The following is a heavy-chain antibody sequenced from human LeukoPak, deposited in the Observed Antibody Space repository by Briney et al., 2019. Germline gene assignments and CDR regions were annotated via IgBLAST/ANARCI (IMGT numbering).Heavy chain of an antibody. CDR3: ARRGLVPAFDI. CDR2: VNGDGNIT. V-gene: IGHV3-74*01. J-gene: IGHJ3*02. CDR1: GFTFSSFW. D-gene: IGHD3-10*02. Sequence: PGGSLRLPCAASGFTFSSFWMHWVSQAPGKGLVWPSRVNGDGNITTYADSVRGRFTISRDNAKNTLYLQMNSLRAEDTAVYYCARRGLVPAFDIWGQGTMVSVTS.